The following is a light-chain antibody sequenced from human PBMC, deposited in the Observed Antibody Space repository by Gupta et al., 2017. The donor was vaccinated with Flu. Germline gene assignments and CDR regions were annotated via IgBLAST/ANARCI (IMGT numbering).Light chain of an antibody. CDR3: QQYESSPYS. V-gene: IGKV3-20*01. Sequence: EIVLTQSPGTLSLSPGETVTLSCRASQSVNSNFLAWYQQKPGQAPRLLIYGASSRAPGIPDRFSGSGSGTDFTLTISSLEPEDFAVYYCQQYESSPYSFGQGTRLEI. J-gene: IGKJ2*03. CDR2: GAS. CDR1: QSVNSNF.